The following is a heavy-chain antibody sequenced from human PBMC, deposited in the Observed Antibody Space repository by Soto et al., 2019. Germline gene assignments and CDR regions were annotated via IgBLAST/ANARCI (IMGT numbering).Heavy chain of an antibody. CDR2: ISAYNGNT. J-gene: IGHJ4*02. D-gene: IGHD6-6*01. CDR3: ARVLGIAARKPRLDY. V-gene: IGHV1-18*01. Sequence: ASVKVSCKASGYTFTSYGISWVRQAPGQGLEWMGWISAYNGNTNYAQKLQGRVTMTTDTSTSTAYMELSSLRSEDTAVYYCARVLGIAARKPRLDYWGQGTLVTVSS. CDR1: GYTFTSYG.